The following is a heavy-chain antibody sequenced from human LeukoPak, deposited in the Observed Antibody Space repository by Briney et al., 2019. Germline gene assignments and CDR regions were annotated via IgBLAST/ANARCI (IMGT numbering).Heavy chain of an antibody. CDR1: GYTFTGYY. D-gene: IGHD2-2*01. V-gene: IGHV1-2*02. J-gene: IGHJ4*02. Sequence: ASVKVSCKASGYTFTGYYMHWVRQAPGQGLEWMGWINPNSGGINYAQKFQGRVTMTRDTSISTAYMELSRLRSDDTAVYYCARGYCSSTSCSDYFDYWGQGTLVTVSS. CDR3: ARGYCSSTSCSDYFDY. CDR2: INPNSGGI.